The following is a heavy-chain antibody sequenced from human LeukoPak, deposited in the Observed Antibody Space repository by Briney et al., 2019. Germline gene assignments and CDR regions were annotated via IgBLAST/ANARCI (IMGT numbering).Heavy chain of an antibody. Sequence: GGSLRLSCAASGFTFSNYAMTWVRQAPGKGLEWVSAISGSGGSTYYADSVKGRFTISRDNSKNTLYLQMSSLRAEDTAVYYCAKRAGGSGSYYYYWGQGTLVTVSS. CDR3: AKRAGGSGSYYYY. J-gene: IGHJ4*02. CDR1: GFTFSNYA. CDR2: ISGSGGST. V-gene: IGHV3-23*01. D-gene: IGHD3-10*01.